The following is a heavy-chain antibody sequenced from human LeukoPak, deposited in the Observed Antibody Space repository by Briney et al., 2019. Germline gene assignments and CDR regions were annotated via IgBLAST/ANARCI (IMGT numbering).Heavy chain of an antibody. J-gene: IGHJ4*02. Sequence: GRSLGLSCAASGFTFSYYAMHWVRQAPGKSLECVAVTSDDGSNQHYADSVTGRFTISRDNSKNLLFLQMTSLRAEDTGVYYCARDPGRDGYTIDYWGQGTLVTVSS. CDR1: GFTFSYYA. V-gene: IGHV3-30-3*01. D-gene: IGHD5-24*01. CDR3: ARDPGRDGYTIDY. CDR2: TSDDGSNQ.